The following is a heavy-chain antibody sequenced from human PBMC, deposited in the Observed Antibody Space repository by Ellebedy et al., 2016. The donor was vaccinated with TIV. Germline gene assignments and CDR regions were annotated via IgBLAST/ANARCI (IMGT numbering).Heavy chain of an antibody. V-gene: IGHV1-58*02. CDR3: AADRRAYGDYGPTGFDP. Sequence: SVKVSXXASGYTFTGYYIHWVRQAPGQRLVWIGWIVVGSGNTNYAQKFQERVTITRDMSTSTAYMELSSLRSEDTAVYYCAADRRAYGDYGPTGFDPWGQGTLVTVSS. D-gene: IGHD4-17*01. CDR1: GYTFTGYY. J-gene: IGHJ5*02. CDR2: IVVGSGNT.